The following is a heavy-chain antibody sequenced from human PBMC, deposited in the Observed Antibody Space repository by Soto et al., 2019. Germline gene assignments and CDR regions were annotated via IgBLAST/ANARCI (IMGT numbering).Heavy chain of an antibody. CDR3: ARERCSGGSCYSDAFDI. CDR2: INAGNGNT. CDR1: GYTFTSYA. D-gene: IGHD2-15*01. V-gene: IGHV1-3*01. J-gene: IGHJ3*02. Sequence: QVQLVQSGAEVKKPGASVKVSCKASGYTFTSYAMHWVRQAPGQRLEWMGWINAGNGNTKYSQKLQGRVTITRDTSASTAYMELSSLRSEDTAVYYCARERCSGGSCYSDAFDIWGQGTMVTVSS.